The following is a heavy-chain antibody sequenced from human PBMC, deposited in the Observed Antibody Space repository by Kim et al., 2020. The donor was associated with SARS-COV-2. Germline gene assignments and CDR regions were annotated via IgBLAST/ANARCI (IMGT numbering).Heavy chain of an antibody. CDR2: IYPGDSDT. Sequence: GESLKISCKGSGYSFTSYWIGWVRQMPGKGLEWKGIIYPGDSDTRYSPSFQGQVTISADKSISTAYLQWSSLKASDTAMYYCARQAMVRGVITLDYCGQGTLVTVSS. CDR3: ARQAMVRGVITLDY. CDR1: GYSFTSYW. V-gene: IGHV5-51*01. D-gene: IGHD3-10*01. J-gene: IGHJ4*02.